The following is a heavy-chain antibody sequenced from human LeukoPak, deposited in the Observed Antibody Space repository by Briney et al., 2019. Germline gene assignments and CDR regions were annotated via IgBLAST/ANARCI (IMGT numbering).Heavy chain of an antibody. CDR2: INAGNGNT. CDR1: GYTFTSYA. Sequence: VASVKVSCKASGYTFTSYAMHWVRQAPGQRLEWMGWINAGNGNTEYSQKFQGRVAITRDTSASTAYMELSSLRSEDTAVYYCARQEDGYNYSYWGQGTLVTVSS. J-gene: IGHJ4*02. CDR3: ARQEDGYNYSY. V-gene: IGHV1-3*01. D-gene: IGHD5-24*01.